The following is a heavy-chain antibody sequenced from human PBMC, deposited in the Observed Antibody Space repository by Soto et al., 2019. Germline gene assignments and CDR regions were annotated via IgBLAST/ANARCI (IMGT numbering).Heavy chain of an antibody. CDR3: ATHGRDAKGCPVVDYSSGMII. D-gene: IGHD2-15*01. CDR1: GYTFTNYG. Sequence: VLLVQSGAEVKQPGASVKVSCKASGYTFTNYGVTWVRQAPGQGLEWMGWINGDNGDTHYAQNVQGKATMTTDKSTRTAYMELRRLNSAHAAVYYCATHGRDAKGCPVVDYSSGMIIGG. V-gene: IGHV1-18*01. CDR2: INGDNGDT. J-gene: IGHJ6*02.